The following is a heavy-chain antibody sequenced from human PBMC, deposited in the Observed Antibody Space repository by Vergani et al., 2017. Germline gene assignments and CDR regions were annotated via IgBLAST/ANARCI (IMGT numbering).Heavy chain of an antibody. CDR3: ATTTR. CDR1: GGSFNGYY. J-gene: IGHJ4*02. V-gene: IGHV4-34*01. D-gene: IGHD4-11*01. Sequence: QVQLQQWGAGLLKPSETLSLTCAVYGGSFNGYYWSWIRQPPGKGLEWIGEINHSGSTNYNPSLKSRVTISVDTSKNQFSLKLSSVTAADTAVYYCATTTRWGQGTLVTVSS. CDR2: INHSGST.